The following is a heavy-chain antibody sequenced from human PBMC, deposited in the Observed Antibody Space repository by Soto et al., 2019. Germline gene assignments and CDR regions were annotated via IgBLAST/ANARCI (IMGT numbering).Heavy chain of an antibody. V-gene: IGHV4-34*01. J-gene: IGHJ5*02. CDR1: GGSFSGYY. CDR2: INHSGST. D-gene: IGHD2-2*01. Sequence: SETLSLTCAVYGGSFSGYYWSWIRQPPGKGLEWIGEINHSGSTNYNPSLKSRVTISVDTSKNQFSLKLSSVTAADTAVYYCATSDHLGYCSSTSCVNWFDPWGQGTLVTVSS. CDR3: ATSDHLGYCSSTSCVNWFDP.